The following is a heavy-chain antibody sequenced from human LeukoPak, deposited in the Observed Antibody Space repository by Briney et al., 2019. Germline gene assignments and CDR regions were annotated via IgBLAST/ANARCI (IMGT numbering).Heavy chain of an antibody. CDR3: ARGDGYNDAEYLQH. Sequence: GRSLRLSCAASGFTFSSYGMHWVRQAPGKGLEGVAVIWCDGSNKYYGDSVKGRLTISRDNSKKTLYLQMNSLRVEDTAVYYCARGDGYNDAEYLQHWGQGTLVTVS. J-gene: IGHJ1*01. V-gene: IGHV3-33*01. CDR1: GFTFSSYG. D-gene: IGHD5-24*01. CDR2: IWCDGSNK.